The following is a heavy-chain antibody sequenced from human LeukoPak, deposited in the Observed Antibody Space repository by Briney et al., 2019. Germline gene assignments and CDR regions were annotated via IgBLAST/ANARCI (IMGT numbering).Heavy chain of an antibody. V-gene: IGHV1-2*02. CDR2: INPNSGGT. D-gene: IGHD2-15*01. CDR1: GYTFTDYY. Sequence: EASVKVSCKASGYTFTDYYMHWVRQAPGQGLEWMGWINPNSGGTNYAQKFQGRVTMTRDTSISTAYMELSRLRSDDTAVYYCARRMRSYGTFDYWGQGTLVTVSS. CDR3: ARRMRSYGTFDY. J-gene: IGHJ4*02.